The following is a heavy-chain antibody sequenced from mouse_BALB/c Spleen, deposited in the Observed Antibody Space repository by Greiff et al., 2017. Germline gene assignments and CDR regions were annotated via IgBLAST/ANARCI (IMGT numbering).Heavy chain of an antibody. Sequence: VQLKESGPELVKPGASVKMSCKASGYTFTSYVMHWVKQKPGQGLEWIGYINPYNDGTKYNEKFKGKATLTSDKSSSTAYMELSSLTSEDSAVYYYARKEGVCVLDYWGQGTSVTVSS. V-gene: IGHV1-14*01. CDR1: GYTFTSYV. J-gene: IGHJ4*01. CDR3: ARKEGVCVLDY. D-gene: IGHD2-10*02. CDR2: INPYNDGT.